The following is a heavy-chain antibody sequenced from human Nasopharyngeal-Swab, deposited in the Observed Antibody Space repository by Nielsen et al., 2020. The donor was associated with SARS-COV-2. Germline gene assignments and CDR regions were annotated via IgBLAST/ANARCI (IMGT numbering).Heavy chain of an antibody. CDR1: GFTFSDYY. CDR3: AREYSGSYWGVDY. CDR2: ISSSSSYT. D-gene: IGHD1-26*01. V-gene: IGHV3-11*06. Sequence: GGSLRLSCAASGFTFSDYYMSWIRQAPGKGLEWVSYISSSSSYTNYADSVKGRFTISRDNAKNSLYLQMNSLRAEDTAVYYCAREYSGSYWGVDYWGQGTLVTVSS. J-gene: IGHJ4*02.